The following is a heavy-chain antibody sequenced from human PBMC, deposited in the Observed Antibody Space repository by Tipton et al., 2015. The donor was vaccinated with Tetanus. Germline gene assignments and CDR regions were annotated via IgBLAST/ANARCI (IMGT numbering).Heavy chain of an antibody. J-gene: IGHJ5*02. V-gene: IGHV3-7*03. CDR2: IKEDGSGT. Sequence: SLRLSCEGSGFSFSTFWMTWVRQAPGKGLEWVANIKEDGSGTYYVDSVKGRFTISRDNAKNTVYLQMNSLRDEDTAVYYCAKDPASRGWFDPWGQGTLVSVSS. CDR3: AKDPASRGWFDP. CDR1: GFSFSTFW.